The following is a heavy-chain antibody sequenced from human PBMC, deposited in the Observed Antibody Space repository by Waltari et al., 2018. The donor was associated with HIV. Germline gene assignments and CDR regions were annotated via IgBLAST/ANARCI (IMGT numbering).Heavy chain of an antibody. CDR2: TYYRSKWYN. CDR1: GDSVSRNRAA. Sequence: QVQLQQSGPGLVKPSQTLPLTCAISGDSVSRNRAAWNCIRQSPSRGLEWLGRTYYRSKWYNDYAVSVKSRITINPDTSKNQFSLKLNSVTPEDTAVYYCAREPGWGSRAYYYGMDVWGQGTTVTVSS. D-gene: IGHD7-27*01. J-gene: IGHJ6*02. CDR3: AREPGWGSRAYYYGMDV. V-gene: IGHV6-1*01.